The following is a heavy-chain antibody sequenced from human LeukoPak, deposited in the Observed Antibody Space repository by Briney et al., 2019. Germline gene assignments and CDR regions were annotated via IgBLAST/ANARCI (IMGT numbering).Heavy chain of an antibody. J-gene: IGHJ4*02. CDR2: ISHNGEVI. CDR3: ASWPVGWYGEDS. Sequence: GGSLRLSCAASGFTFGSYSMNWVRQAPGKGLEWVSYISHNGEVIYYADSVKGRFTISRDTPKNTLYLQMNSLRVEDTAVYYCASWPVGWYGEDSWGQGTLVTVSS. V-gene: IGHV3-48*01. CDR1: GFTFGSYS. D-gene: IGHD6-19*01.